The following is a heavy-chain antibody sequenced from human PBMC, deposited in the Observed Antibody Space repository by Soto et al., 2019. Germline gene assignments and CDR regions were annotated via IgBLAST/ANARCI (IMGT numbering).Heavy chain of an antibody. V-gene: IGHV1-2*02. J-gene: IGHJ6*02. Sequence: AASVKVSCKASGYTFTGYYMHWVRQAPGQGLEWMGWINPNSGGTNYAQKFQGRVTMTRDTSISTAYMELSRLRSDDTAVYYCARHTDSSSWYYIPYYYYYGMDVWGQGTTVTVSS. CDR2: INPNSGGT. CDR3: ARHTDSSSWYYIPYYYYYGMDV. CDR1: GYTFTGYY. D-gene: IGHD6-13*01.